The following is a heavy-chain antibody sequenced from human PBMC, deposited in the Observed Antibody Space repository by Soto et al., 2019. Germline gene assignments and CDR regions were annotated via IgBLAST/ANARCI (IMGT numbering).Heavy chain of an antibody. CDR1: SGSISRNDW. CDR3: ATRDYSGPI. Sequence: QVQLQESGPGLVKPSGTLSLICLVSSGSISRNDWWTWVRQPPGKGLEWIGDTPHNGGTNYNPSLTSRVTIAVDKSKNQFSLDLTSVPAADTAVYDCATRDYSGPIWGQGTMVTVSS. CDR2: TPHNGGT. V-gene: IGHV4-4*02. D-gene: IGHD6-19*01. J-gene: IGHJ3*02.